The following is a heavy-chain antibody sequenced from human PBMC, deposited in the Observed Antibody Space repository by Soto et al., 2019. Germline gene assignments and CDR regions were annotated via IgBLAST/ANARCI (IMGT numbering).Heavy chain of an antibody. CDR1: GFTFTRYS. J-gene: IGHJ4*02. Sequence: LGGSLRLSCAASGFTFTRYSMNWVRQAPGKGLEWVSSISSTTNYIYYGDSMKGRFTISRDNAKNSLYLEMNSLRAEDTAVYYCARESEDLTSNFDYWGQGTLVTVSS. V-gene: IGHV3-21*06. CDR2: ISSTTNYI. CDR3: ARESEDLTSNFDY.